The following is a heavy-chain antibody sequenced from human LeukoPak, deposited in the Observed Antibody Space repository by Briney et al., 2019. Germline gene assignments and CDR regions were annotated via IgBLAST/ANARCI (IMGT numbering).Heavy chain of an antibody. CDR2: INHSGST. CDR1: GGSFSGYY. D-gene: IGHD6-13*01. CDR3: ARSQAAADGYYYYYMDV. V-gene: IGHV4-34*01. J-gene: IGHJ6*03. Sequence: SETLSLICAVYGGSFSGYYWSWIRQPPGKGLEGIGEINHSGSTNHNPSLKSRVTISVDKSKNQFSLKLSSVTAADTAVYYCARSQAAADGYYYYYMDVWGKGTTVTVSS.